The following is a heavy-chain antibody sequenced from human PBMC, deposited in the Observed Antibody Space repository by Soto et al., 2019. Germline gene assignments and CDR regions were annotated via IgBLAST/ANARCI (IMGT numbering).Heavy chain of an antibody. J-gene: IGHJ4*02. CDR2: ANHSGAT. CDR1: GGSFSAFY. Sequence: QVQLQQWGAGLLKPSETLSLTCAVYGGSFSAFYWSWIRQSPGKGLEWIGEANHSGATNYNPSLKSRVTISVDTSKNQFSMRLTSVTAADMAVYYCAREVSTSSWYVDSWGKGTLVTVSS. D-gene: IGHD2-2*01. V-gene: IGHV4-34*01. CDR3: AREVSTSSWYVDS.